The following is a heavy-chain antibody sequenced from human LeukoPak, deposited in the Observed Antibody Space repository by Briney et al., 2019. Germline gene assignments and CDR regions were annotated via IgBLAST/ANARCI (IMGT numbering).Heavy chain of an antibody. Sequence: GGSLRLSCVASGFTLRRYAMNWVRQTPGKGLEWVSLIGTNEERTHYADSVKGRFTISRDNSKNTLFLQMNSLRAEDTAVYYCAKDLDSTDLYDNADWGQGTLVTVSS. D-gene: IGHD2/OR15-2a*01. V-gene: IGHV3-23*01. CDR1: GFTLRRYA. CDR3: AKDLDSTDLYDNAD. J-gene: IGHJ1*01. CDR2: IGTNEERT.